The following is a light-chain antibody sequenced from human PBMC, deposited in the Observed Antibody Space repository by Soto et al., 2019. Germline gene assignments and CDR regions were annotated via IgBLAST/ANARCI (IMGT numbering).Light chain of an antibody. J-gene: IGLJ2*01. CDR2: DVS. CDR3: ISYTTTTSLVV. CDR1: SSDVGGYNF. Sequence: QCALTQPASVSGSPGQSITISCSGTSSDVGGYNFVSWYQLHPGKAPRLILYDVSSRPSGVSYRFSGSKSANTASLNISRLQAGDEADYYCISYTTTTSLVVLGGGTQLTVL. V-gene: IGLV2-14*03.